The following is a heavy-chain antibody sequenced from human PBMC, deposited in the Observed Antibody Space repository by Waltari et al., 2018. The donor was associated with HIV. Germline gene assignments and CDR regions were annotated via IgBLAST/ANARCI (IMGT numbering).Heavy chain of an antibody. CDR1: GFTFSSYA. D-gene: IGHD3-22*01. CDR2: ISGSVGST. CDR3: AKLPSPWGYDSSGYFDY. V-gene: IGHV3-23*01. J-gene: IGHJ4*02. Sequence: EVQLLESGGGLVQPGGSLRLSCAASGFTFSSYAMSWVRQAPGKGLEWVSAISGSVGSTYYADAVKGRFTISRDNSKNTLYLQMNSLRAEDTAVYYCAKLPSPWGYDSSGYFDYWGQGTLVTVSS.